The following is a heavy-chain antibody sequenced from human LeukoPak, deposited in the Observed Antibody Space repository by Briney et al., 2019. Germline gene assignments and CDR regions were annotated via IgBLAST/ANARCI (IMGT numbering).Heavy chain of an antibody. Sequence: PSETLSLTCTVSGGSISSYYWSWIRQPPGKGLEWIGYIYYSGSTNYNPSLKSRVTISVDTSKNQFSLKLSSVTAADTAVYYCARAPYDFWSGYQNNNWFDPWGRGTLVTVSS. CDR3: ARAPYDFWSGYQNNNWFDP. CDR1: GGSISSYY. J-gene: IGHJ5*02. D-gene: IGHD3-3*01. CDR2: IYYSGST. V-gene: IGHV4-59*01.